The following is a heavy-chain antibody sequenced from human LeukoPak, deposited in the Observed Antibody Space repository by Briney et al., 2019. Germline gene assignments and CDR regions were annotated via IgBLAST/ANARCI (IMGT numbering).Heavy chain of an antibody. CDR3: ARDGDSSGWYVSDY. CDR2: INHSGST. J-gene: IGHJ4*02. CDR1: GGSFSAYS. V-gene: IGHV4-34*01. Sequence: PSGTLALTCAVYGGSFSAYSWNWIRQPPGKGLEWIGEINHSGSTNYNPSLKSRVTISVDTSKNQFSLKLSSVTAADTAVYYCARDGDSSGWYVSDYWGQGTLVTVSS. D-gene: IGHD6-19*01.